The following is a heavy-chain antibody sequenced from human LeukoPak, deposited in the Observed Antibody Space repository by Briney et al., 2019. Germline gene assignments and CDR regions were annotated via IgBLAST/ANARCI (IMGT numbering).Heavy chain of an antibody. CDR1: GFTFSDYY. CDR2: IYYSGST. D-gene: IGHD1-14*01. CDR3: ARVPGDYYYMDV. V-gene: IGHV4-30-4*01. Sequence: LRLSCAASGFTFSDYYMSWIRQPPGKGLEWIGYIYYSGSTYYNPSLKSRVTISVDTSKNQFSLKLSSVTAADTAVYYCARVPGDYYYMDVWGKGTTVTVSS. J-gene: IGHJ6*03.